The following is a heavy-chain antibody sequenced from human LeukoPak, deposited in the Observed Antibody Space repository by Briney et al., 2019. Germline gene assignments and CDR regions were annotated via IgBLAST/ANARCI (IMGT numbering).Heavy chain of an antibody. CDR2: ISAYNGNT. CDR3: ARGGYSSSWYLGSYYYYYMDV. CDR1: GYTFTSYG. V-gene: IGHV1-18*01. Sequence: EASVKVSCKASGYTFTSYGISWVRQAPGQGLEWMGWISAYNGNTNYAQKLQGRVTMTTDTSTSTAYMELRSLRSDDTAVYYCARGGYSSSWYLGSYYYYYMDVWGKGTTVTISS. D-gene: IGHD6-13*01. J-gene: IGHJ6*03.